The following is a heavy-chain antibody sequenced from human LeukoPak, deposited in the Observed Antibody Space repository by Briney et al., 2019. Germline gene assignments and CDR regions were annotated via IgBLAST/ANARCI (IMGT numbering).Heavy chain of an antibody. CDR2: IYTSGST. J-gene: IGHJ4*02. V-gene: IGHV4-4*07. CDR3: AIIKAGYSSGWYFGPYYFDY. D-gene: IGHD6-19*01. CDR1: GGSISSYY. Sequence: SGTLSLTCTVSGGSISSYYWSWIRQPAGKGLEWIGRIYTSGSTNYNPSLKSRVTISVDTSKNQFSLKLSSVTAADTAVYYCAIIKAGYSSGWYFGPYYFDYWGQGTLVTVSS.